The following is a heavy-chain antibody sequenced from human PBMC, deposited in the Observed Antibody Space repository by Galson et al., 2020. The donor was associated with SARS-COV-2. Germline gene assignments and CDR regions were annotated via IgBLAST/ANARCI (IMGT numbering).Heavy chain of an antibody. Sequence: SVQVSCKASGGTFSSYAISWVRQAPGQGLEWMGGIIPIFGTANYAQKFQGRVTITADESTSTAYMELSSLRSEDTAVYYCAREGGSGWTDDFDYWGQGTLVTVSS. CDR2: IIPIFGTA. CDR3: AREGGSGWTDDFDY. D-gene: IGHD6-19*01. CDR1: GGTFSSYA. V-gene: IGHV1-69*13. J-gene: IGHJ4*02.